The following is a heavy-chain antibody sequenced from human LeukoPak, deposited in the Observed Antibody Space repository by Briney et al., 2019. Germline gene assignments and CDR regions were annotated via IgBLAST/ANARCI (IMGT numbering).Heavy chain of an antibody. J-gene: IGHJ4*02. D-gene: IGHD3-10*01. CDR1: GFTFSSYA. V-gene: IGHV3-21*04. CDR2: ISSSSSYI. Sequence: GGSLRLSCAASGFTFSSYAMHWVRQAPGKGLEWVSSISSSSSYIYYADSVKGRFTISRDNAKNSLYLQMNSLRADDTAVYYCAKDGGVWFGESNDYWGQGTLVTVSS. CDR3: AKDGGVWFGESNDY.